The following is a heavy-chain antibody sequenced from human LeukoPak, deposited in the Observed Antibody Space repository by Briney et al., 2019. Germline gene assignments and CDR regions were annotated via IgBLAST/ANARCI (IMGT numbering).Heavy chain of an antibody. CDR2: INPNSGGT. D-gene: IGHD3-9*01. CDR1: GYTFTGYY. CDR3: ARVQYFDWPYCDY. V-gene: IGHV1-2*02. Sequence: ASVKVSCKASGYTFTGYYMHWVRQAPGQGLEWMGWINPNSGGTNYAQKFQGRVTMTRDTSISTAYMEPSRLRSDDTAVYYCARVQYFDWPYCDYWGQGTLVTVSS. J-gene: IGHJ4*02.